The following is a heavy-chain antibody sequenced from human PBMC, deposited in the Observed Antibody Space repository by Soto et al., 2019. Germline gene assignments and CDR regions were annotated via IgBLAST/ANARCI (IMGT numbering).Heavy chain of an antibody. Sequence: GASVKVSCKASGYTFTGYYMHWVRQAPGQGLEWMGWINPNSGGTNYAQKFQGRVTMTRDTSISTAYMELSRLRSDDTAVYYCARDRVDIVATICYYYGMDVWGQGATVTVSS. CDR2: INPNSGGT. D-gene: IGHD5-12*01. CDR1: GYTFTGYY. V-gene: IGHV1-2*02. J-gene: IGHJ6*02. CDR3: ARDRVDIVATICYYYGMDV.